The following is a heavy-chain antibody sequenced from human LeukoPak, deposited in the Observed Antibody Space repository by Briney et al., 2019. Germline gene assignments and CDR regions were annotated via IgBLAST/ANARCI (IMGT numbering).Heavy chain of an antibody. D-gene: IGHD2-21*02. V-gene: IGHV4-59*01. J-gene: IGHJ4*02. CDR2: IYYSGST. CDR1: GRSISSYY. Sequence: PSETLSLTCTVSGRSISSYYWSWIRQPPGKGLEWIGYIYYSGSTNYNPSLKSRLTISVDTSKNQFSLKLSSVTAADTAVYYCARDVYCGGNCSYFDYWGQGTLVTVSS. CDR3: ARDVYCGGNCSYFDY.